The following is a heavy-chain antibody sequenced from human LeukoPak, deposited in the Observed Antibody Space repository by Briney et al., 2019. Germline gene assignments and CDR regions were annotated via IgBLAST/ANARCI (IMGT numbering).Heavy chain of an antibody. CDR3: AKTVGSGSYSLPFDY. V-gene: IGHV3-43*02. D-gene: IGHD3-10*01. CDR1: GFTFDDYV. J-gene: IGHJ4*02. CDR2: ISGDGGRA. Sequence: GGSLRLSCAASGFTFDDYVMHWVRQAPGEGLEWVSLISGDGGRAYYADSVKGRFTISRDNSKNSLYLQMNSLRSEDTALYYCAKTVGSGSYSLPFDYWGQGTLVTVSS.